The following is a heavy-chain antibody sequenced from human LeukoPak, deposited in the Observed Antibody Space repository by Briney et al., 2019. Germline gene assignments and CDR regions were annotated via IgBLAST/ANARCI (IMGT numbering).Heavy chain of an antibody. CDR2: ISGSGGST. CDR3: AAAVAGTALGY. CDR1: GFTFSSYA. J-gene: IGHJ4*02. D-gene: IGHD6-19*01. V-gene: IGHV3-23*01. Sequence: GGSLRLSCAASGFTFSSYAMSWVRQAPGKGLEWVSAISGSGGSTYYADSVKGRFTISRDNSKNTLCLQMNSLRAEDTAVYYCAAAVAGTALGYWGQGTLVTVSS.